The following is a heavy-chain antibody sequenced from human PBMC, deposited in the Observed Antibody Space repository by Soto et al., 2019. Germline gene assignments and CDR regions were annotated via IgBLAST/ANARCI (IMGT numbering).Heavy chain of an antibody. J-gene: IGHJ6*03. CDR1: GFTFSDYY. CDR2: ISSSGSTI. CDR3: ARSDGQQLGYYYYYYMDV. D-gene: IGHD6-13*01. Sequence: QVQLVESGGGLVKPGGSLRLSCAASGFTFSDYYMSWIRQAPGKWLERVSYISSSGSTIYYADSVKGCFTISWDNAKNSVYLQMNRGRADYTAVYYCARSDGQQLGYYYYYYMDVWGKGTTVTVSS. V-gene: IGHV3-11*01.